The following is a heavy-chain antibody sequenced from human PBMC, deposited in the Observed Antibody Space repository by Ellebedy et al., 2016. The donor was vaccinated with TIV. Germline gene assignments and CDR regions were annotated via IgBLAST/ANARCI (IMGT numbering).Heavy chain of an antibody. CDR1: GFTFSTYA. CDR3: VQVSATNGWPCYFHY. CDR2: ISGNGVST. D-gene: IGHD6-19*01. Sequence: GESLKISCSASGFTFSTYAMHWVRQAPGKGLEYVSAISGNGVSTYYASSVKGRFTISRDNSQNSLYLQMSSLRDGDTAVYYCVQVSATNGWPCYFHYWGQGTLVTVSS. V-gene: IGHV3-64D*09. J-gene: IGHJ4*02.